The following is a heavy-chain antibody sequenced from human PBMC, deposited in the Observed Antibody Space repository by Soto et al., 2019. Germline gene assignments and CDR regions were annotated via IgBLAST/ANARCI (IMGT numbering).Heavy chain of an antibody. CDR2: ISSNGGIT. CDR1: GFTFSSYA. CDR3: ARDLHAFDI. V-gene: IGHV3-64*01. Sequence: EVQLVESGGGLVQPGGSLRLSCAASGFTFSSYAMHWVRQAPGKGLEYVSAISSNGGITYYANFVKGRLTISRENSKNTLYLQMGSLRAEDMAVYDWARDLHAFDIWGQGTMVTVSS. J-gene: IGHJ3*02.